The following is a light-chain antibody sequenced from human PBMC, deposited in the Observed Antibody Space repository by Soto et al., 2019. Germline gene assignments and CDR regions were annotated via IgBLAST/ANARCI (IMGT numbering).Light chain of an antibody. CDR1: QSVSSN. CDR2: GAS. J-gene: IGKJ1*01. Sequence: EIVMTQSPATLSVSPGERATLSCRASQSVSSNLAWYQQKPGQAPGLLIYGASTRATGIPARFSGSGSGTEFTLTISSLQSEDFAVYYRQQYNNWPLTFGQGTKVDIK. CDR3: QQYNNWPLT. V-gene: IGKV3-15*01.